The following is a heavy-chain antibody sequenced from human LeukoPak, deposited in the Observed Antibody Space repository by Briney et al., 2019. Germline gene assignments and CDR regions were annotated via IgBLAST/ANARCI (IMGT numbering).Heavy chain of an antibody. Sequence: SETLSLTCTVSGGSISSYYWSWIGQPAGKGLEWIGRIYTGGSTNYNPSVKSRVTISVDKSKNQFSLKLSSVTAADTAVYYCARDTASDCSGGSCYPKWIDPSDQGTLVTVSS. CDR2: IYTGGST. J-gene: IGHJ5*02. CDR1: GGSISSYY. V-gene: IGHV4-4*07. CDR3: ARDTASDCSGGSCYPKWIDP. D-gene: IGHD2-15*01.